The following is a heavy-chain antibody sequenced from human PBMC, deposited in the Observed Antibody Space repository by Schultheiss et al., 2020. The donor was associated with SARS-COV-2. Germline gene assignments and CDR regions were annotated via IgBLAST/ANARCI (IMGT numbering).Heavy chain of an antibody. CDR1: GFSFSSYA. CDR2: ISGSGGST. V-gene: IGHV3-23*01. D-gene: IGHD3-16*01. Sequence: GGSLRLSCAASGFSFSSYAMNWVRQAPGKGLEWVSTISGSGGSTYYADSVKGRFTISRDNSKNMLYLQMNSLKTEDTAVYYCTTDPRGPGGGMDVWGQGTTVTVSS. J-gene: IGHJ6*02. CDR3: TTDPRGPGGGMDV.